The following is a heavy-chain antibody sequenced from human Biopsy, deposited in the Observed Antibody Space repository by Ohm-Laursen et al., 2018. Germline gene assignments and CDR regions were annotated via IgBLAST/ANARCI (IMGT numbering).Heavy chain of an antibody. CDR2: NIPILGTR. Sequence: SVKASCKAPVGTFRNYGANWVRQAPGQGLEWVGGNIPILGTRNYAQKFQDRVTVARDASTSTATMDLRSLRTDDTAVYYCATKLTGDFHHWGQGTLVIVSS. D-gene: IGHD3-9*01. CDR3: ATKLTGDFHH. J-gene: IGHJ1*01. CDR1: VGTFRNYG. V-gene: IGHV1-69*05.